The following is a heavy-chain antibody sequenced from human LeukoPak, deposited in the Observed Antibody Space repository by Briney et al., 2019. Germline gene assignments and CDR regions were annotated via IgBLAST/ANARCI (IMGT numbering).Heavy chain of an antibody. CDR2: ISAYNGNT. D-gene: IGHD2-2*01. CDR1: GYTFTSYG. J-gene: IGHJ4*02. CDR3: ARTYCSSTSCLLDY. V-gene: IGHV1-18*01. Sequence: ASVKVSCKASGYTFTSYGISWVRQAPGQGLECMGWISAYNGNTNYAQKLQGRVTMTTDTSTSTAYMELRSLRSDDTAVYYCARTYCSSTSCLLDYWGQGTLVTVSS.